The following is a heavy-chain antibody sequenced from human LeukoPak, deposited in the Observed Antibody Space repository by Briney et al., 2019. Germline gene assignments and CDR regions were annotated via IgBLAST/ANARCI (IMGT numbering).Heavy chain of an antibody. CDR1: GFTFDDYA. D-gene: IGHD3-9*01. CDR3: ARVTYDILTGPPRD. CDR2: INWNGGST. Sequence: PGGSLRLSCAASGFTFDDYAMHWVRQAPGKGLEWVSGINWNGGSTGYADSVKGRFTISRDNAKNSLYLQMNSLRAEDTALYYCARVTYDILTGPPRDWGQGTLVTVSS. V-gene: IGHV3-20*04. J-gene: IGHJ4*02.